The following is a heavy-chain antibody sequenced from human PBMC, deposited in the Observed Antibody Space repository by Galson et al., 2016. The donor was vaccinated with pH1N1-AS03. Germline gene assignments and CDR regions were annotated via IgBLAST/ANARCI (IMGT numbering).Heavy chain of an antibody. CDR2: ISTYTGET. D-gene: IGHD2-8*01. Sequence: SVKVSCKASGYTFTHFGISWVRQAPGQGLECLGWISTYTGETNYAQKFQGRVTMTTDTSTNTVYMELRTLTSDDTALYYCARVPDGDYFGMLDTPQNAFEIWGQGTMVIVSS. CDR1: GYTFTHFG. CDR3: ARVPDGDYFGMLDTPQNAFEI. J-gene: IGHJ3*02. V-gene: IGHV1-18*01.